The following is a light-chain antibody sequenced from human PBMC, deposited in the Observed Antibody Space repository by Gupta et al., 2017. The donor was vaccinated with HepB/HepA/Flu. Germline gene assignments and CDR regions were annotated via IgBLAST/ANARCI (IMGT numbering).Light chain of an antibody. CDR3: QQRDNWPPDDT. Sequence: EIVLTQSPATLSLSPGERATLSCRASQSVSSNLAWYQQKPGQAPRILIYEASNRATGIPATISGLEPEDFAVYFCQQRDNWPPDDTFGQGTRLEI. J-gene: IGKJ5*01. V-gene: IGKV3-11*01. CDR2: EAS. CDR1: QSVSSN.